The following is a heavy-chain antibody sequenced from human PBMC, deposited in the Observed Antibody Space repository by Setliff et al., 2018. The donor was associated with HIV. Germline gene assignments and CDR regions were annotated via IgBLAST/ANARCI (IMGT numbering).Heavy chain of an antibody. CDR3: ARASGAKYYYGMDV. Sequence: SETLSLTCSVSGASLGSGTYFWSWVRQSPGKGLEWIGYMSDIGSTYYNPSLKSRVTISADTSRNGFSLNLNSVTAADTAVYFCARASGAKYYYGMDVWGQGTTVTVSS. V-gene: IGHV4-30-4*08. CDR2: MSDIGST. D-gene: IGHD1-26*01. J-gene: IGHJ6*02. CDR1: GASLGSGTYF.